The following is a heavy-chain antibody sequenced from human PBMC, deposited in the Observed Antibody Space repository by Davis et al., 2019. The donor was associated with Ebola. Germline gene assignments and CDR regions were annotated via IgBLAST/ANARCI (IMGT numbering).Heavy chain of an antibody. D-gene: IGHD5-24*01. J-gene: IGHJ4*02. CDR2: IYYSGST. CDR3: ARDGYNYSYFDY. CDR1: GGSISSYY. Sequence: SETLSLTCTVSGGSISSYYWSWIRQPPGKGLEWIGYIYYSGSTNYNPSLKSRVTISVDTSKNQFSLKVTSVTAADTAVYYCARDGYNYSYFDYWGQGTLVTVSS. V-gene: IGHV4-59*01.